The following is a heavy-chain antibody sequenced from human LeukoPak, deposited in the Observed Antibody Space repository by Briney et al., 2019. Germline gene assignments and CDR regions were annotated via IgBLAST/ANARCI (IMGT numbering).Heavy chain of an antibody. D-gene: IGHD3-22*01. CDR2: ISGSGGST. V-gene: IGHV3-23*01. Sequence: GGSLRLSCAASGLTFSSYAMSWVRQAPGKGLEWVSGISGSGGSTYYADSVKGRFTISRDNSKNTLYLQMNSLRAEDTAVYYCAKGDYYDSSGYPWYFDLWGRGTLVTVSS. CDR1: GLTFSSYA. J-gene: IGHJ2*01. CDR3: AKGDYYDSSGYPWYFDL.